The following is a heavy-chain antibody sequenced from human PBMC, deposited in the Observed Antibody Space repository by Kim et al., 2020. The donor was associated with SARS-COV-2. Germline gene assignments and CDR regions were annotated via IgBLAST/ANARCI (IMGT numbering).Heavy chain of an antibody. V-gene: IGHV1-18*01. Sequence: ASVKVSCTASGYTFNSYHVNWLRQAPGQGLEWMGWISPFTGKTTYAQKVQGRLTITTDTATGTASMELRSLRSDDSAVYYCTRGVTFGGVIADDNWYDRW. D-gene: IGHD3-16*02. J-gene: IGHJ5*02. CDR3: TRGVTFGGVIADDNWYDR. CDR2: ISPFTGKT. CDR1: GYTFNSYH.